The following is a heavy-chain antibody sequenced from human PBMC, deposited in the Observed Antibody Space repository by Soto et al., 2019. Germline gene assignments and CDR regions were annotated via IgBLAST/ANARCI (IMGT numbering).Heavy chain of an antibody. CDR2: IYSGGST. CDR1: GFTVSSNY. V-gene: IGHV3-53*04. D-gene: IGHD6-19*01. Sequence: GGSLRLSCAASGFTVSSNYMSWVRQAPGKGLEWVSVIYSGGSTYYADSVKGRFTISRHNSKNTLYLQMNSLRAEDTAVYYCASPRNKGYSSGWYYFDYWGQGTLVTVSS. J-gene: IGHJ4*02. CDR3: ASPRNKGYSSGWYYFDY.